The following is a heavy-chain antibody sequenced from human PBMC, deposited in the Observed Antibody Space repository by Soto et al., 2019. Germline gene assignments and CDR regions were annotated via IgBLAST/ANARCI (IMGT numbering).Heavy chain of an antibody. V-gene: IGHV4-39*01. CDR1: VGSISSSSYY. CDR2: IYYSGST. CDR3: ARYDVGSGYGDAFDI. J-gene: IGHJ3*02. Sequence: SETLSLTCTVSVGSISSSSYYWGWIRHPPGKGLEWIGSIYYSGSTYYNPSLKSRVTISVDTSKNQFSLKLSSVTAADTAVYYCARYDVGSGYGDAFDIWGQGTMVTVSS. D-gene: IGHD3-3*01.